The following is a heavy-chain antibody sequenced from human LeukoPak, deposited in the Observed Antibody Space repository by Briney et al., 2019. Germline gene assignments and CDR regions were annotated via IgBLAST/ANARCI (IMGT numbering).Heavy chain of an antibody. V-gene: IGHV1-2*02. CDR1: GGTFSRYG. Sequence: ASVKVSCKASGGTFSRYGINWVRQAPGQGLEWMGWINPNSGGTNYAQKFQGRVTMTRDTSISTAYMELSRLRSDDTAVYYCARDSARVTTVVTPGRNAFDIWGQGTMVTVSS. CDR2: INPNSGGT. CDR3: ARDSARVTTVVTPGRNAFDI. J-gene: IGHJ3*02. D-gene: IGHD4-23*01.